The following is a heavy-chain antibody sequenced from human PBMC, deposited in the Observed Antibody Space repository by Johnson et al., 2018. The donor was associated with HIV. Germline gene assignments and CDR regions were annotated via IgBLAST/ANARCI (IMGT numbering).Heavy chain of an antibody. D-gene: IGHD3-16*01. J-gene: IGHJ3*02. V-gene: IGHV3-53*01. CDR1: GFTVSSNY. CDR2: IYSGGST. Sequence: VQLVESGGGLIQPGGSLRLSCAASGFTVSSNYMSWVRQAPGKGLEWVSLIYSGGSTYYADSVKGRFTISRDNSKNTLYLQMNSLRAEDTAVYYCAREGGSSGPDAFDIWGQGTMVTVSS. CDR3: AREGGSSGPDAFDI.